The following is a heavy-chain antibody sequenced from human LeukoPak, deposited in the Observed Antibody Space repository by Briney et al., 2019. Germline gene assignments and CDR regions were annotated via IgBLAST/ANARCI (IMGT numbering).Heavy chain of an antibody. J-gene: IGHJ6*03. CDR3: ARESYYDSSGYSISYSYYYYMDV. D-gene: IGHD3-22*01. Sequence: PSETLSLTCAVYGGSFSGYYWGWIRQPPGKGLEWIGEINHSGSTNYNPSLKSRVTMSVDTSQNQFSLKLSSVTAADTAVYYCARESYYDSSGYSISYSYYYYMDVWGKGTTVTFSS. V-gene: IGHV4-34*01. CDR1: GGSFSGYY. CDR2: INHSGST.